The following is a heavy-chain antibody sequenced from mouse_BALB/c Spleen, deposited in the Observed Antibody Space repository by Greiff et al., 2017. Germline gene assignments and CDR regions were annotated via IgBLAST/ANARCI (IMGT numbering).Heavy chain of an antibody. D-gene: IGHD2-3*01. CDR3: TRDDGYYFYAMDY. CDR2: ISSGGSYT. Sequence: EVKLVESGGGLVKPGGSLKLSCAASGFTFSSYTMSWVRQTPEKRLEWVATISSGGSYTYYPDRVKGRFTISRDNAKNTLYLQMSSLKSEDTAMYYCTRDDGYYFYAMDYWGQGTSVTVSA. CDR1: GFTFSSYT. J-gene: IGHJ4*01. V-gene: IGHV5-6-4*01.